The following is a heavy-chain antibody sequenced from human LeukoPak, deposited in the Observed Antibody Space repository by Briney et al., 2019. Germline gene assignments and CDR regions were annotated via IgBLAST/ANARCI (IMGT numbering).Heavy chain of an antibody. CDR1: GFTFSSYE. J-gene: IGHJ6*02. CDR2: ISSSGSTI. CDR3: ARGRYCSSTSCETYYYYGMDV. Sequence: GGSLRLSCAASGFTFSSYEMNWVRQAPGKGLEWVSYISSSGSTIYYAGSVKGRFTISRDNAKNSLYLQMNSLRAEDTAVYYCARGRYCSSTSCETYYYYGMDVWGQGTTVTVSS. D-gene: IGHD2-2*01. V-gene: IGHV3-48*03.